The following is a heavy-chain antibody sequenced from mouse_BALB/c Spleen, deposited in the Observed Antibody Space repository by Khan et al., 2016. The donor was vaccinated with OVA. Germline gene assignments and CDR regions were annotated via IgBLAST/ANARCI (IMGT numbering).Heavy chain of an antibody. CDR2: IWAGGST. CDR3: ARIYYGNSLYFDV. J-gene: IGHJ1*01. Sequence: QVQLKESGPGLVAPSQSLSITCTVSGLSLTNYGVHWVRQPPGKGLEWLGVIWAGGSTNYNSALMSRLSISKDNSKSQVFLKMNSLRTDDTAMYYCARIYYGNSLYFDVWGAGTSVTVSS. CDR1: GLSLTNYG. D-gene: IGHD2-1*01. V-gene: IGHV2-9*02.